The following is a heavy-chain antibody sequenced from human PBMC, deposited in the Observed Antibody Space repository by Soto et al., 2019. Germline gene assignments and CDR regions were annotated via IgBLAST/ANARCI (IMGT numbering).Heavy chain of an antibody. CDR3: ARHYRELSSGWCFDY. V-gene: IGHV4-59*08. Sequence: PSETLSLTCTVSGGSISSYYWSWIRQPPGKGLEWIGYIYYSGSTNYNPSLKSRVTISVDTSKNQFSLKLSSVTAADTAVYYCARHYRELSSGWCFDYWGQGTLVTVSS. J-gene: IGHJ4*02. D-gene: IGHD6-19*01. CDR1: GGSISSYY. CDR2: IYYSGST.